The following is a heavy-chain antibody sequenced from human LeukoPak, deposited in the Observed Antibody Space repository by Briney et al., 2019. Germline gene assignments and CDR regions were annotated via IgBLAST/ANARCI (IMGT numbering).Heavy chain of an antibody. CDR2: ISSSSSYI. V-gene: IGHV3-21*01. J-gene: IGHJ4*02. D-gene: IGHD5-12*01. Sequence: GGSLRLSCAASGFTFSSYGMHWVRQAPGKGLEWVSSISSSSSYIYYADSVKGRFTISRDNAKNSLYLQMNSLRAEDTAVYYCARGSSIVAAFDYWGQGTLVTVSS. CDR3: ARGSSIVAAFDY. CDR1: GFTFSSYG.